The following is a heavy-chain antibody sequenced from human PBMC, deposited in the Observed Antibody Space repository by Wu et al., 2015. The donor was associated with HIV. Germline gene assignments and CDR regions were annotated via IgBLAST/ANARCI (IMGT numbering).Heavy chain of an antibody. Sequence: QVQLVQSGAEVKKPGASVKVSCKASGYTFTSYDINWVRQATGQGLEWMGWMNPNSGNTGYAQKFQGRVTMTRNTSISTAYMELSSLRSEDTAVYYCARASIAVAGTRYYYYYGMDVWGQGTTVTVSS. J-gene: IGHJ6*02. D-gene: IGHD6-19*01. CDR2: MNPNSGNT. CDR1: GYTFTSYD. V-gene: IGHV1-8*01. CDR3: ARASIAVAGTRYYYYYGMDV.